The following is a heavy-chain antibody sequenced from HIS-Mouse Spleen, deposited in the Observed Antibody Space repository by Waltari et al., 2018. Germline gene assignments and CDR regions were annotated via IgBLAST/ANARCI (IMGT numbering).Heavy chain of an antibody. V-gene: IGHV4-39*07. CDR3: AREIPYSSSWYDWYFDL. J-gene: IGHJ2*01. CDR2: MYYSGST. CDR1: GGSISSSSYY. Sequence: QLQLQESGPGLVKPSETLSLTCTVSGGSISSSSYYWGWIRQPPGKGLEGIGGMYYSGSTSYTPSLKSRVTISVDTSKNQFSLKLSSVTAADTAVYYCAREIPYSSSWYDWYFDLWGRGTLVTVSS. D-gene: IGHD6-13*01.